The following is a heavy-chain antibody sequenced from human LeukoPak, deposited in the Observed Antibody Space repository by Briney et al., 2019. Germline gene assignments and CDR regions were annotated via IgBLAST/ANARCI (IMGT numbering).Heavy chain of an antibody. CDR3: ARDNGSGWFDY. CDR2: ISYDGSNK. CDR1: GFTFSSYG. V-gene: IGHV3-30*03. J-gene: IGHJ4*02. D-gene: IGHD6-19*01. Sequence: PGRSLRLSCAASGFTFSSYGMHWVRQAPGKGLEWVAVISYDGSNKYYADSVKGRFTISRDNSKNTLYLQMNSLRAEDTAVYYCARDNGSGWFDYWGQGTLVTVSS.